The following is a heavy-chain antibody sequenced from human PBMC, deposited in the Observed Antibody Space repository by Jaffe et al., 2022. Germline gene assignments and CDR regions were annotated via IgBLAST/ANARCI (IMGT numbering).Heavy chain of an antibody. Sequence: QVQLVESGGGVVQPGGSLRLSCAASGFTFSSYGMHWVRQAPGKGLEWVAFIRYDGSNKYYADSVKGRFTISRDNSKNTLYLQMNSLRAEDTAVYYCAKEAERSYCSSTSCFSHYYYMDVWGKGTTVTVSS. CDR1: GFTFSSYG. CDR2: IRYDGSNK. D-gene: IGHD2-2*01. J-gene: IGHJ6*03. CDR3: AKEAERSYCSSTSCFSHYYYMDV. V-gene: IGHV3-30*02.